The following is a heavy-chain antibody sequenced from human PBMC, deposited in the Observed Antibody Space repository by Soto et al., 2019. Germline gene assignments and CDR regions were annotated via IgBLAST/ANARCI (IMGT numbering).Heavy chain of an antibody. CDR1: GGSFSGYY. CDR3: ARGNTYYDFWSENPQGRGMDV. J-gene: IGHJ6*02. D-gene: IGHD3-3*01. CDR2: INHSGIT. Sequence: QVQLQQWGAGLLKPSETLSLTCAVYGGSFSGYYWSWIRQPPGKGLEWIGEINHSGITNYNPSLKGRVNISVDTSKDQFSLKLRSVTAADTAVYYCARGNTYYDFWSENPQGRGMDVWGQGTTVTVSS. V-gene: IGHV4-34*01.